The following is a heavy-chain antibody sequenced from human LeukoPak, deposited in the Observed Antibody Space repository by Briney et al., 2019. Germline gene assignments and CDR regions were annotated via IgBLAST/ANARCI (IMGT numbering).Heavy chain of an antibody. CDR3: AREGYSSSAWFDP. D-gene: IGHD6-6*01. Sequence: SETLSLTCTVSGGSISSYYWSWIRQPPGKGLEGIGYIYYSGSTNYNPSLKSRVTISVDKSKNQFSLKLSSVTAADTAVYYCAREGYSSSAWFDPWGQGTLVTVSS. CDR2: IYYSGST. CDR1: GGSISSYY. V-gene: IGHV4-59*12. J-gene: IGHJ5*02.